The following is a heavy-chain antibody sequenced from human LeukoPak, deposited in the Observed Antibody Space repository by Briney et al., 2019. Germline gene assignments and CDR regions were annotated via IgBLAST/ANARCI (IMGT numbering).Heavy chain of an antibody. CDR2: IYYSGST. V-gene: IGHV4-30-4*07. J-gene: IGHJ4*02. D-gene: IGHD3-3*01. Sequence: SQTLSLTCAVSGGSISSGGYYWSWIRQPPGKGLEYIGYIYYSGSTDYNPSLKSRVTMSVNTSKNQFSLKLSSVTAADTAVYYCARQGYWSGYFVFDHWGQGTLVTVSS. CDR1: GGSISSGGYY. CDR3: ARQGYWSGYFVFDH.